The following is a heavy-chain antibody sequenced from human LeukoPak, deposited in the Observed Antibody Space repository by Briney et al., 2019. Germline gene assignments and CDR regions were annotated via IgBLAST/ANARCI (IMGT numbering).Heavy chain of an antibody. J-gene: IGHJ4*02. V-gene: IGHV1-2*02. CDR3: ATSGSSWPDY. CDR1: GYTFTRYH. D-gene: IGHD6-13*01. CDR2: INPNSGGT. Sequence: GASVKASCKASGYTFTRYHMHWVRQAPGHGLEWMGWINPNSGGTNYAQKFQGRVTMTRDTSISTAYMELSSLRSDDTAVYYCATSGSSWPDYWGQGTLVTVSS.